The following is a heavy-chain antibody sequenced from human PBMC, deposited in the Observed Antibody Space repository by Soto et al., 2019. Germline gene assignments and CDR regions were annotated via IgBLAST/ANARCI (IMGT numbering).Heavy chain of an antibody. J-gene: IGHJ6*02. CDR1: GYTFTGYY. CDR3: ARDLGDGIAAAGSNYYYYYGMDV. V-gene: IGHV1-2*04. Sequence: ASVKVSCKASGYTFTGYYMHWVRQAPGQGLEWMGWINPNSGGTNYAQKFQGWVTMTRDTSISTAYMELSRLRSDDTAVYYCARDLGDGIAAAGSNYYYYYGMDVWGRGTTVTVSS. CDR2: INPNSGGT. D-gene: IGHD6-13*01.